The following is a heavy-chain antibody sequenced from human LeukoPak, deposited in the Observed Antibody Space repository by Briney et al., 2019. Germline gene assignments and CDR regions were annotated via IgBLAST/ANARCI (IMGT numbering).Heavy chain of an antibody. Sequence: GGSQRLSCAASGFTFSSYAMSWVRQAPGKGLEWVAVISYDGSNKYYADSVKGRFTISRDNSKNTLYLQMNSLRAEDTAVYYCAKDGYSSSATPPYWGQGTLVTVSS. J-gene: IGHJ4*02. V-gene: IGHV3-30*18. CDR1: GFTFSSYA. CDR2: ISYDGSNK. CDR3: AKDGYSSSATPPY. D-gene: IGHD6-6*01.